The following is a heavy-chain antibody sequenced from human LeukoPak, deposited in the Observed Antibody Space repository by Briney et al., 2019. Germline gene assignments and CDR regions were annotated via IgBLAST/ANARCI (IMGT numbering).Heavy chain of an antibody. CDR1: GGSISSYY. V-gene: IGHV4-59*01. D-gene: IGHD3-22*01. J-gene: IGHJ5*02. CDR2: IYYSGST. Sequence: PSETLSLTCTVSGGSISSYYWSWIRQPPGKGLEWIGYIYYSGSTKYNPSLKSRVTISVDTSKNQFSLKLSSVTAADTAVYYCARDQGVYDSSGYYYGVWFDPWGQGTLVTVSS. CDR3: ARDQGVYDSSGYYYGVWFDP.